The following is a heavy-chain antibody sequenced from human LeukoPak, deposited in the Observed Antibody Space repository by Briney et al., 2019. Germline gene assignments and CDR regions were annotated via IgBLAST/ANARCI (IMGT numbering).Heavy chain of an antibody. Sequence: PSETLSLTCTVSGGSISSYYWSWIRQPPGKGLEWIGYIYYSGSTNYNPSLKSRVTISVDTSKNQFSLKLSSVTAADTAVYYCARAFYYGSHFDYWGRGTLVTVSS. CDR1: GGSISSYY. V-gene: IGHV4-59*01. CDR3: ARAFYYGSHFDY. J-gene: IGHJ4*02. CDR2: IYYSGST. D-gene: IGHD3-10*01.